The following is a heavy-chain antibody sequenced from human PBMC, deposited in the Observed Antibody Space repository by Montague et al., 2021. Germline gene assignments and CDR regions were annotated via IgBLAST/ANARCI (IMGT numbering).Heavy chain of an antibody. V-gene: IGHV4-34*01. Sequence: SETRSLTCTVYGGSFSGYYWSWIRQPPGKGLEWIGEINHSGSTNYNPSLKSRVTISVDTSKNQFSLKLSSVTAADTAVYYCARRGGTMVRGVKGYMDVWGQGTTVTVSS. J-gene: IGHJ6*03. CDR3: ARRGGTMVRGVKGYMDV. CDR2: INHSGST. D-gene: IGHD3-10*01. CDR1: GGSFSGYY.